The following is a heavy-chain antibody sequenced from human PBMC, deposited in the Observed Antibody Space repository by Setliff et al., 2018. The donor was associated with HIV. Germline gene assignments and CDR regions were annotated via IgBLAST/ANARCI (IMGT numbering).Heavy chain of an antibody. Sequence: SETLSLTCTVSGDSISTYCWIWVRQPPGKGLEWIGNIYTSGTTNYNPSLRSRFTISMETSNTRFSLWLRSATAADTAVYFCARGIGLRPFDAWGQGTLVTVSS. V-gene: IGHV4-4*09. CDR2: IYTSGTT. J-gene: IGHJ4*02. CDR3: ARGIGLRPFDA. D-gene: IGHD4-17*01. CDR1: GDSISTYC.